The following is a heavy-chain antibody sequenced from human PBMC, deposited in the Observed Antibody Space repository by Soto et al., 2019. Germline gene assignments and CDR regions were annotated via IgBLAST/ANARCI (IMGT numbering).Heavy chain of an antibody. V-gene: IGHV3-21*01. D-gene: IGHD2-2*01. J-gene: IGHJ5*02. Sequence: GGSLRLSCAASGFTFSSYSMNWVRQAPGKGLEWVSSISSSSSYIYYADSVKGRFTISRDNAKNSLYLQMNSLRAEDTAVYYCARSLPAAIGINWFDPWGQGTLVTVSS. CDR2: ISSSSSYI. CDR1: GFTFSSYS. CDR3: ARSLPAAIGINWFDP.